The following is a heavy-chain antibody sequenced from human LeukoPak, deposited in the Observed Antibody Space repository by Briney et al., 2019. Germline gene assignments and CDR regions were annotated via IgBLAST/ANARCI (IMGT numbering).Heavy chain of an antibody. J-gene: IGHJ4*02. CDR2: IRSKANSYAT. V-gene: IGHV3-73*01. CDR1: GFTFSGSA. D-gene: IGHD3-10*01. Sequence: PGGSLRLSCAASGFTFSGSAMHWVRQASGKGLEWVGRIRSKANSYATAYAASVTGRFTISRDDSKNTAYLQMNSLKTEDTAVYYCTGNYYGSGSYADFDYWGQGTLVTVSS. CDR3: TGNYYGSGSYADFDY.